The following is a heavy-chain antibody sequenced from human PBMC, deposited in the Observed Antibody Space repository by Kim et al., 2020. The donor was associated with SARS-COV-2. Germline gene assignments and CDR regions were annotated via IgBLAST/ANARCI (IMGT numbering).Heavy chain of an antibody. CDR1: GFTLSNNG. J-gene: IGHJ4*02. V-gene: IGHV3-23*01. CDR2: IIGSSGNT. CDR3: AKGLRNYGDHYNDY. D-gene: IGHD4-17*01. Sequence: GGSLRLSCAASGFTLSNNGMSWVRQAPGKGLEWVSAIIGSSGNTYHADSVKGRFTISRDNSKNTVHLQMNSLRAEDTAVYYCAKGLRNYGDHYNDYWGQG.